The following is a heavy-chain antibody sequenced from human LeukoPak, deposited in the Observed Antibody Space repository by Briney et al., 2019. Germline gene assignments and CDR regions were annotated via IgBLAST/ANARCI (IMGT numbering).Heavy chain of an antibody. V-gene: IGHV1-18*01. Sequence: ASVKVSCKASGYTFTSYGISWVRQAPGQGLEWMGWISAYNGNTNYAQKFQGRVTITRDTSASTAYMELSSLRSEDTAVYYCARGVTNAFDIWGQGTMVTVSS. CDR3: ARGVTNAFDI. CDR1: GYTFTSYG. J-gene: IGHJ3*02. CDR2: ISAYNGNT. D-gene: IGHD2-21*02.